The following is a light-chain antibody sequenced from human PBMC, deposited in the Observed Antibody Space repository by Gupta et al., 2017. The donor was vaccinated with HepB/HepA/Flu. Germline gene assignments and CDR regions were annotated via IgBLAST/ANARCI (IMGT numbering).Light chain of an antibody. J-gene: IGLJ2*01. V-gene: IGLV2-11*01. Sequence: SPLTQPRSVSGSPGQSVTISCTGSSSDVAAYNFVSWYQQYPDKAPRLMIFDVITRPSGVPDRFSGSKSANTASLTISGRQAEDEAHYYCCSYAGNYTWIFGGGTKVTVL. CDR2: DVI. CDR3: CSYAGNYTWI. CDR1: SSDVAAYNF.